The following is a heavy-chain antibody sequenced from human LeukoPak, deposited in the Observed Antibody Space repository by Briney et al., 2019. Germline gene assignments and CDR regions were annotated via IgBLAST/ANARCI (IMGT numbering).Heavy chain of an antibody. J-gene: IGHJ4*02. V-gene: IGHV4-31*03. CDR3: ARMLRYFDWSGSY. CDR2: IYYSGST. D-gene: IGHD3-9*01. Sequence: SETLSLTCTLSGGSISSGGYYWSWIRQHPGKGLEWIGYIYYSGSTYYDLSLKSRVTISVDTSKNQFSLKLSSVTAADTAVYYCARMLRYFDWSGSYWGQGTLVTVSS. CDR1: GGSISSGGYY.